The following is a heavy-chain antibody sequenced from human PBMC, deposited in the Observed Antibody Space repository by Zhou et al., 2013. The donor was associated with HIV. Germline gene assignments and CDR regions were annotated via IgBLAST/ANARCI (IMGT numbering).Heavy chain of an antibody. Sequence: QVQLVQSGAEVRKPGSSVKVSCKASGGTFSSYAISWVRQAPGQGLEWMGGIIPIFGTANYAQKFQGRVTITTDESTSTAYMELSSLRSEDTAVYYCARLGLIQPGRTNDWYFDLWGRGTLVTVSS. J-gene: IGHJ2*01. D-gene: IGHD5-18*01. V-gene: IGHV1-69*05. CDR1: GGTFSSYA. CDR3: ARLGLIQPGRTNDWYFDL. CDR2: IIPIFGTA.